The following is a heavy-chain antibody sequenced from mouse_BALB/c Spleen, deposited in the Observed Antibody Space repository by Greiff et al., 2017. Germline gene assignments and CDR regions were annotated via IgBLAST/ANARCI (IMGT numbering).Heavy chain of an antibody. V-gene: IGHV3-6*02. D-gene: IGHD2-4*01. Sequence: EVQLVESGPGLVKPSQSLSLTCSVTGYSITSGYYWNWIRQFPGNKLEWMGYISYDGSNNYNPSLKNRISITRDTSKNQFFLKLNSVTTEDTATYYCARSTMITYWYFDVWGAGTTVTVSS. CDR2: ISYDGSN. J-gene: IGHJ1*01. CDR3: ARSTMITYWYFDV. CDR1: GYSITSGYY.